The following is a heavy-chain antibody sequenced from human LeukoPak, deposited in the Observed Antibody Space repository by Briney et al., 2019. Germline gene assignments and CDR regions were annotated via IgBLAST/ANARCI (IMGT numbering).Heavy chain of an antibody. CDR3: TRAVDTAMVIGYYFDY. V-gene: IGHV3-74*01. J-gene: IGHJ4*02. CDR1: GFTFRSYW. Sequence: SGGSLRLSCAASGFTFRSYWMHWVRQAPGKGLVWVSRINSDGSSTSYADSVKGRFTISRDNAKNTLYLQMNSLRAEDTAVYYCTRAVDTAMVIGYYFDYWGQGTLVTVSS. CDR2: INSDGSST. D-gene: IGHD5-18*01.